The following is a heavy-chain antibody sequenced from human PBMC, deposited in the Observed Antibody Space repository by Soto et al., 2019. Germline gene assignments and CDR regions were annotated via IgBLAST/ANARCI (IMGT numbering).Heavy chain of an antibody. D-gene: IGHD3-9*01. V-gene: IGHV3-23*01. CDR1: GFSISNYG. Sequence: EVQMLESGGGLVKPGRSLRLSCVVSGFSISNYGMTWVRQAPGKGLEWVSTIRGSDGSTYYPDSVKGRFSISRDNSKNTLYLHMNSLRAEDTATYYCAKVVNYDMLAGYYYYWGQGTLVTVSS. CDR3: AKVVNYDMLAGYYYY. CDR2: IRGSDGST. J-gene: IGHJ4*02.